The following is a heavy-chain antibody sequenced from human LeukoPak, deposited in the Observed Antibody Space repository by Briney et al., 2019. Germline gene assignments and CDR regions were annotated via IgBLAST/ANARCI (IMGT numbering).Heavy chain of an antibody. Sequence: GASVKVSCKLSVNNLRELPIQWVRQAGGKGLEWMAGFDPENAEIVYAQKFQGRVTMTEDSSTNTAYLELTSLTSDDTALYYCATRGSDFWSGFDYWGQGTQVTVSS. CDR2: FDPENAEI. J-gene: IGHJ4*02. D-gene: IGHD3-3*01. V-gene: IGHV1-24*01. CDR1: VNNLRELP. CDR3: ATRGSDFWSGFDY.